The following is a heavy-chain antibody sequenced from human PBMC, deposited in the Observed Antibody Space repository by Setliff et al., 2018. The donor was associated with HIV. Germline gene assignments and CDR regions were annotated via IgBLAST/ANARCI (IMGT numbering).Heavy chain of an antibody. CDR3: ARLSIATRPSFYAMDV. D-gene: IGHD6-6*01. J-gene: IGHJ6*02. V-gene: IGHV1-69*05. CDR2: ISPIFGTP. CDR1: GGIFSRFA. Sequence: ASVKVSCKASGGIFSRFAFSWVRQAPGQGLEWMGGISPIFGTPNYAQKCQGRVTITTDESTNKVYMELYSLGAEDTAVYYCARLSIATRPSFYAMDVWGHGTTVTVSS.